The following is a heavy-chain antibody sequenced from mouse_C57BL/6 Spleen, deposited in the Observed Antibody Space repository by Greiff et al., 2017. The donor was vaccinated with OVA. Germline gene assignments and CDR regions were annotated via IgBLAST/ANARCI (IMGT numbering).Heavy chain of an antibody. D-gene: IGHD2-2*01. J-gene: IGHJ3*01. Sequence: QVQLQQPGAELVKPGASVKLSCKASGYTFTSYWMHWVKQRPGQGLEWIGMIHPNSGSTNYNEKFKSKATLTVDKSSSTAYMQLSSLTSEDSAVYYCARVYYGYDEAYWGQGTLVTVSA. CDR1: GYTFTSYW. CDR2: IHPNSGST. V-gene: IGHV1-64*01. CDR3: ARVYYGYDEAY.